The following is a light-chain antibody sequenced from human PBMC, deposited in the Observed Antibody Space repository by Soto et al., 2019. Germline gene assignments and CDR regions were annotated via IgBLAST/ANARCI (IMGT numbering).Light chain of an antibody. J-gene: IGKJ1*01. CDR1: QTIRSNY. CDR2: RAS. CDR3: QQYGSSPWT. V-gene: IGKV3-20*01. Sequence: ETVLTQSPGTLSLSPGERATLSCRASQTIRSNYLAWYRQTPGQAPRLLIYRASNRATGIADRFSGSGSGTDFTLSISRLEPEDFALYYCQQYGSSPWTFGQGTKVEIK.